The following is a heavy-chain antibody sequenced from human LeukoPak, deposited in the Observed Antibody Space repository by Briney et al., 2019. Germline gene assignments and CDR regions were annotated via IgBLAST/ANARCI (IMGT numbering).Heavy chain of an antibody. CDR3: ARAPRGFGELLTHDYYYMDV. J-gene: IGHJ6*03. CDR1: GGTFSSYA. V-gene: IGHV1-69*01. D-gene: IGHD3-10*01. CDR2: IIPIFGTA. Sequence: ASVKVSCKASGGTFSSYAISWVRQAPGQGLEWMGGIIPIFGTANYAQKFQGRVTITADESTSTAYMELSSLRSEDTAVYYCARAPRGFGELLTHDYYYMDVWGKGTTVTISS.